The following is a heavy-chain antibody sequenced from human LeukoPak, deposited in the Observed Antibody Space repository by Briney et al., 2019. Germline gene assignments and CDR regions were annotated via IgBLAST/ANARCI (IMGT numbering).Heavy chain of an antibody. J-gene: IGHJ3*02. CDR3: ARQARAYSLYAFDI. Sequence: SETLSLTCTVSGGSISSYYWSWIRQPAGKGLEWIGRIYTSGSTNYNPSLKSRVTMSVDTSKNQFSLKLSSVTAADTAVYYCARQARAYSLYAFDIWGQGTMVTVSS. CDR1: GGSISSYY. CDR2: IYTSGST. D-gene: IGHD5-18*01. V-gene: IGHV4-4*07.